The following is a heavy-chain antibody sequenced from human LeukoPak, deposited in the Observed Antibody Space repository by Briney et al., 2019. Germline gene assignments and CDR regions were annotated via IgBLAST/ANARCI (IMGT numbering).Heavy chain of an antibody. Sequence: GGSLRLSCAASGFTFSSYEMNWVRQAPGKGLEWVSYISSSGSTIYYADSVKGRFTISRDNAKNSLYLQMNSLRAEDTAVYYCARGGRYYYGSGSTGMDYWGQGTLVTVSS. D-gene: IGHD3-10*01. CDR3: ARGGRYYYGSGSTGMDY. CDR1: GFTFSSYE. CDR2: ISSSGSTI. V-gene: IGHV3-48*03. J-gene: IGHJ4*02.